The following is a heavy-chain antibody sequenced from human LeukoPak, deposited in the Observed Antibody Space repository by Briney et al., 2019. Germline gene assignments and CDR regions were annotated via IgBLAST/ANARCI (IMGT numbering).Heavy chain of an antibody. CDR1: GFTFSSYA. J-gene: IGHJ4*02. Sequence: PGGSLRLSCAASGFTFSSYAVHWVRQAPGKGLEWVAVISYDGSNKYYADSVKGRFTISRDNSKNTLYLQMNSLRAEDTAVYYCARDDVLDFWSGYYIDYWGQGTLVTVSS. V-gene: IGHV3-30-3*01. D-gene: IGHD3-3*01. CDR3: ARDDVLDFWSGYYIDY. CDR2: ISYDGSNK.